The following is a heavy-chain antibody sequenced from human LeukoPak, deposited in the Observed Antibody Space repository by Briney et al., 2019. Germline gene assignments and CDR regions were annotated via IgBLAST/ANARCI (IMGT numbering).Heavy chain of an antibody. J-gene: IGHJ6*02. CDR2: INPSGGST. D-gene: IGHD4-11*01. CDR3: ALSTGTRSDV. Sequence: ASVKVSCKPSGYTFTSYYMHWVRPAPGQGLEWMGIINPSGGSTSYAQKFQGRVTITADESTSTAYMELSSLRSEDTAVYYCALSTGTRSDVWGQGTTVTVSS. CDR1: GYTFTSYY. V-gene: IGHV1-46*01.